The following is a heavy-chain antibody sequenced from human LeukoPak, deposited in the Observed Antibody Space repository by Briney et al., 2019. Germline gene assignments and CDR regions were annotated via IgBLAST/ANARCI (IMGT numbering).Heavy chain of an antibody. V-gene: IGHV1-18*04. CDR2: ISAYNGNT. D-gene: IGHD2-2*01. Sequence: ASVKVSCKASGYTFTSYGISCVRQAPGHGLEWMGWISAYNGNTNYTQKLQGRVTMTTDTSTSTAYMELRSLRSDDTAVYYCASGSTSCYGCEEWGQGTLVTVSS. CDR3: ASGSTSCYGCEE. J-gene: IGHJ4*02. CDR1: GYTFTSYG.